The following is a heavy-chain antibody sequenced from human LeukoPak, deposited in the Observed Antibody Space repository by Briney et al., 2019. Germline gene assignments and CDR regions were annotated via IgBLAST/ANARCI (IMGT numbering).Heavy chain of an antibody. J-gene: IGHJ4*02. CDR2: IYYSGST. CDR1: GGSISSGGYY. CDR3: ARGGNIAAPLGY. D-gene: IGHD6-6*01. Sequence: SQTLSLTCTVSGGSISSGGYYWSWIRQPPGKGLEWIGYIYYSGSTNYNPSLKSRVTISVDTSKNQFSLKLSSVTAADTAVYYCARGGNIAAPLGYWGQGTLVTVSS. V-gene: IGHV4-61*08.